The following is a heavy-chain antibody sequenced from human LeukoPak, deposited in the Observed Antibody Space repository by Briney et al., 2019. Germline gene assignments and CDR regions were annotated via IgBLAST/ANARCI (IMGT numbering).Heavy chain of an antibody. CDR3: AFGKVSAIVDY. J-gene: IGHJ4*02. CDR1: GFTFSSYG. Sequence: PGGSLRLSCAASGFTFSSYGMHWVRQAPGKGLEWVAVISYDGSNKYYADSVKGRFTISRDNSKNTLYLQMNSLRAEDTAVYYCAFGKVSAIVDYWGQGTLVTVSS. CDR2: ISYDGSNK. D-gene: IGHD1-14*01. V-gene: IGHV3-30*03.